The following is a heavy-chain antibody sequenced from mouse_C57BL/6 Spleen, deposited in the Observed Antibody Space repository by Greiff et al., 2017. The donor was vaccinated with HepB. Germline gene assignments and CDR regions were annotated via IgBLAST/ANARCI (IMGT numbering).Heavy chain of an antibody. CDR2: IDPSDSET. CDR1: GYTFTSYW. J-gene: IGHJ3*01. D-gene: IGHD2-4*01. Sequence: QVQLQQPGAELVRPGSSVKLSCKASGYTFTSYWMHWVKQRPIQGLEWIGNIDPSDSETHYNQKFKDKATLTVDKSSSTAYMPLSSLTAEDSAFCYCARDDYSAWFAYWGQGTLVTVSA. V-gene: IGHV1-52*01. CDR3: ARDDYSAWFAY.